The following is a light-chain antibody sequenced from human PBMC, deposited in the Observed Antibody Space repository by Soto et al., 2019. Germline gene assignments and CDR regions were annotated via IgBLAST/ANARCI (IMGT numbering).Light chain of an antibody. Sequence: SYELTQPPSVSVAPGQTAIITCGGDNLQTKNVHWYQQRPGQAPVLVIYDDKKRPSGIPERFSGSSSGNLATLTLIRVESRDEADYYCKVWDTNSGAVFGGGTKLTVL. J-gene: IGLJ2*01. CDR3: KVWDTNSGAV. CDR1: NLQTKN. V-gene: IGLV3-21*02. CDR2: DDK.